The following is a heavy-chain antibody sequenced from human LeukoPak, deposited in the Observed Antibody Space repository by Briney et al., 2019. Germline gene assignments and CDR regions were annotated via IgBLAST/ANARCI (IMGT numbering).Heavy chain of an antibody. J-gene: IGHJ6*02. CDR3: ARDSSAVYSNYYYYGMDV. Sequence: TGGSLRLSCVASGYPFSSYSMNWIRQAPGKGLEWVSYISVSGGVRSYADSVKGRFTISRDDARNSLYLQMNSLKDEDTAVYYCARDSSAVYSNYYYYGMDVWGQGTTVTVSS. CDR1: GYPFSSYS. D-gene: IGHD4-11*01. V-gene: IGHV3-48*02. CDR2: ISVSGGVR.